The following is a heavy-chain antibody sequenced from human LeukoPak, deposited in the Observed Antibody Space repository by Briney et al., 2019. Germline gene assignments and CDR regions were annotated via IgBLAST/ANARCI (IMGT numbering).Heavy chain of an antibody. CDR3: ARDPGPAGWFDY. J-gene: IGHJ4*02. V-gene: IGHV3-74*01. CDR1: GFTFSSYW. Sequence: HGESLKISCAASGFTFSSYWMHWVRQAPGKGLVWVSRINSDGSSTSYADSVKGRFTISRDNAKNTLYLQMNSLRADDTAVYYCARDPGPAGWFDYWGQGTLVTVSS. D-gene: IGHD2-2*01. CDR2: INSDGSST.